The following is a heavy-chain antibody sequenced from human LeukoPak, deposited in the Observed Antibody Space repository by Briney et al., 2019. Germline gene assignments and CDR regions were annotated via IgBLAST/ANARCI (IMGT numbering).Heavy chain of an antibody. Sequence: SVKVSCKASGGTFSSYAISWVRQAPGQGLEWMGGIIPIFGTANYAQKFQGRVTITADESTSTAHMELSSLRSEDTAVYYCARVPRPTYSGYDGGYWGQGTLVTVSS. D-gene: IGHD5-12*01. V-gene: IGHV1-69*13. CDR2: IIPIFGTA. CDR1: GGTFSSYA. CDR3: ARVPRPTYSGYDGGY. J-gene: IGHJ4*02.